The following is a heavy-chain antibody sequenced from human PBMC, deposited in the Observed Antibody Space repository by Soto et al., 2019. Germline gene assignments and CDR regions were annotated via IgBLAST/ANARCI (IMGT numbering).Heavy chain of an antibody. V-gene: IGHV3-33*01. CDR2: IWYDGSNK. J-gene: IGHJ4*02. CDR3: ARPLWFGELLATAFDY. Sequence: HPGGSLRLSCAASGFTFSSYGMHWVRQAPGKGLEWVAVIWYDGSNKYYADSVKGRFTISRDNSKNTLYLQVNSLRAEDTAVYYCARPLWFGELLATAFDYWGQGTLVTVSS. D-gene: IGHD3-10*01. CDR1: GFTFSSYG.